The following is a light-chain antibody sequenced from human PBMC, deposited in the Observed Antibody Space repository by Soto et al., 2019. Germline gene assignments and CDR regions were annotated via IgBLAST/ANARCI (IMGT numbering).Light chain of an antibody. CDR1: PSVSTIF. Sequence: ENVLTQSPGTLSLSPGERATLSCRASPSVSTIFLAWYQQKPGQAPRLLIYGASSRATGIPDRFSGSGSGTDFTLTVSSLEPDDFAVYYCQQYDSSPETFGQGTKVDIK. J-gene: IGKJ1*01. CDR2: GAS. CDR3: QQYDSSPET. V-gene: IGKV3-20*01.